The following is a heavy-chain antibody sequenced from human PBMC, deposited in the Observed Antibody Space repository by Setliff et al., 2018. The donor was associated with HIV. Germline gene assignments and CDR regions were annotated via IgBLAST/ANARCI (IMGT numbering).Heavy chain of an antibody. CDR2: IYHSGIT. J-gene: IGHJ4*02. CDR1: GYSISSGYY. Sequence: SETLSLTCTVSGYSISSGYYWGWIRQPPGKGLEWIGSIYHSGITYYNSSLKSRVTISVDTSKNQFSLKVNSVPAADTAVYSCARLRPSVADRSYFDHWGQGTLVTVSS. D-gene: IGHD6-19*01. V-gene: IGHV4-38-2*02. CDR3: ARLRPSVADRSYFDH.